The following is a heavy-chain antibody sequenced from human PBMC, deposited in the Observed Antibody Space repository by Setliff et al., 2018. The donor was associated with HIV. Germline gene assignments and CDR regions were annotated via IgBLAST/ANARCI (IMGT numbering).Heavy chain of an antibody. J-gene: IGHJ6*03. V-gene: IGHV4-39*01. Sequence: PSETLSLTCTLSGGSINNSDCNWAWIRQSPGKGLEWIASANYIGSTYYSSLKSRAAISVDTSRNHFSLRLSSVTAADTATYYCARQVWLSDNHYYYYMDVWGKGAAVTVSS. CDR1: GGSINNSDCN. D-gene: IGHD2-21*01. CDR2: ANYIGST. CDR3: ARQVWLSDNHYYYYMDV.